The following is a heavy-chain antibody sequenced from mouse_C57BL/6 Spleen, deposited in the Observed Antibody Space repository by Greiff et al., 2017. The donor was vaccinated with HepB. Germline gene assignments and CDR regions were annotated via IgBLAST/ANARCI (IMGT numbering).Heavy chain of an antibody. D-gene: IGHD2-2*01. CDR1: GFTFSNYW. Sequence: EVKVIESGGGLVQPGGSMKLSCVASGFTFSNYWMNWVRQSPEKGLEWVAQIRLKSDNYATHYAESVKGRFTISRDDSKSSVYLQMNNLRAEDTGIYYCTVPSTMVTYYAMDYWGQGTSVTVSS. CDR2: IRLKSDNYAT. CDR3: TVPSTMVTYYAMDY. V-gene: IGHV6-3*01. J-gene: IGHJ4*01.